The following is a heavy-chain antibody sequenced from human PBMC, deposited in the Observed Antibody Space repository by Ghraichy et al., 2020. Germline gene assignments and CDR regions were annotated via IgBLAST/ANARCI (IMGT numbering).Heavy chain of an antibody. CDR1: GFTFSDYY. J-gene: IGHJ4*02. D-gene: IGHD5-12*01. V-gene: IGHV3-11*01. Sequence: GGSLRLSCAASGFTFSDYYMSWIRQAPGKGLEWVSYISSSGSTIYYADSVKGRFTISRDNAKNSLYLQMNSLRAEDTAVYYCARSVDRSSAVRYFDYWGQGTLVTVSS. CDR2: ISSSGSTI. CDR3: ARSVDRSSAVRYFDY.